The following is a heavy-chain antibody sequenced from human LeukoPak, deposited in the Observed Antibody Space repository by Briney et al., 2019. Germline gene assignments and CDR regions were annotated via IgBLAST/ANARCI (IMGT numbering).Heavy chain of an antibody. CDR3: AREHYGPDY. CDR2: INVDGIST. Sequence: HPGGSLRLSCAASGFTFSTYCMHGVRQAPGKGLVWVARINVDGISTNYADSVKGRFTISRDNPKNTLYLQMNSLRAEDTAVYYSAREHYGPDYWGQGTLVTVSS. J-gene: IGHJ4*02. V-gene: IGHV3-74*01. CDR1: GFTFSTYC. D-gene: IGHD4-17*01.